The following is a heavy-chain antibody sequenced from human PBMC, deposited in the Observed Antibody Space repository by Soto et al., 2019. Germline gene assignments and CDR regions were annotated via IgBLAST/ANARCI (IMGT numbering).Heavy chain of an antibody. CDR1: GYTFTGYG. D-gene: IGHD2-2*01. J-gene: IGHJ6*02. Sequence: ASVKVSCKASGYTFTGYGISWVRQAPGQGLEWMGWINPQTGGTSYAQKFQGRVTLSRDTSINTAYLELSRLRFDDAAVYFCARERYQVISDGMDVWGQGTTVTVSS. CDR2: INPQTGGT. V-gene: IGHV1-2*02. CDR3: ARERYQVISDGMDV.